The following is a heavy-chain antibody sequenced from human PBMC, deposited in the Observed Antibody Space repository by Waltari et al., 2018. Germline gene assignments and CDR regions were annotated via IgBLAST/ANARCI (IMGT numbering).Heavy chain of an antibody. D-gene: IGHD5-12*01. CDR3: AREGYDTSFDY. V-gene: IGHV4-61*09. CDR2: IYTSGST. Sequence: QVQLQESGPGLVQPSQTLSLTCTVSGGSISSGSYYWSWIRQPAGKGLEWIGYIYTSGSTNYNPSLKSRVTISVDTSKNQFSLKLSSVTAADTAVYYCAREGYDTSFDYWGQGTLVTVSS. J-gene: IGHJ4*02. CDR1: GGSISSGSYY.